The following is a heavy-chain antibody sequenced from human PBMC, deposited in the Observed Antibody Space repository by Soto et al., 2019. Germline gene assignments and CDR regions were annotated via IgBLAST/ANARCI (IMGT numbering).Heavy chain of an antibody. Sequence: QLQLQESGSGLVKPSQTLSLTCAVSGGSISSGGYSWSWIRQPPGKGLEWIGYIYHSGSTYYNPSLKSRDTISGDRSKNQFSLKLSSVTDADTAVYYCASAPGYCSGGSCYYYGMDVWGQGTTVTGSS. V-gene: IGHV4-30-2*01. CDR3: ASAPGYCSGGSCYYYGMDV. J-gene: IGHJ6*02. D-gene: IGHD2-15*01. CDR1: GGSISSGGYS. CDR2: IYHSGST.